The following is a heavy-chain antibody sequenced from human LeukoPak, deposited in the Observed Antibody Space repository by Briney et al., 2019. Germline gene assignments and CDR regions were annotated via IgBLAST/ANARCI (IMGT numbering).Heavy chain of an antibody. CDR1: GGSISSSSYY. CDR3: ARDCHHDAFDI. Sequence: SETLSLTCTVSGGSISSSSYYWGWIRQPPGKGLEWIGSIYYSGSTYYNPSLKSRVTISVDTSKNQFSLKLSSVTAADTAVYYCARDCHHDAFDIWGQGTMVTVSS. V-gene: IGHV4-39*07. J-gene: IGHJ3*02. CDR2: IYYSGST.